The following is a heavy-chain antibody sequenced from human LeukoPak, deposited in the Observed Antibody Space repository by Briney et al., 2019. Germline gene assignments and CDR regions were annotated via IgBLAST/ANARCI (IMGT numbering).Heavy chain of an antibody. Sequence: PGGSLRLSCAASGFTFSSYGMHWVRQAPGKGLEWVAVISYDGSNKYYADSVKGRFTISRDNPKNTLYLQMNSLRAEDTAVYYCAKGEGYGYTDYWGQGTLVTVSS. CDR2: ISYDGSNK. J-gene: IGHJ4*02. D-gene: IGHD6-13*01. CDR1: GFTFSSYG. V-gene: IGHV3-30*18. CDR3: AKGEGYGYTDY.